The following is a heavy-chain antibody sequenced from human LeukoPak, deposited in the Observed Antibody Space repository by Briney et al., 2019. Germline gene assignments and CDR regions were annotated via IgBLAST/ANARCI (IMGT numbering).Heavy chain of an antibody. CDR1: GFTFSGYW. J-gene: IGHJ4*02. CDR3: ARMLGADEGGDY. Sequence: GGSLRLSCAASGFTFSGYWMTWVRQAPGKGLEWVANVNQDGNNKNYVESVKGRFTISRDNAKNSLYLQMNSLRAEDTAVYYCARMLGADEGGDYWGQGTLATVSS. V-gene: IGHV3-7*01. CDR2: VNQDGNNK. D-gene: IGHD1-26*01.